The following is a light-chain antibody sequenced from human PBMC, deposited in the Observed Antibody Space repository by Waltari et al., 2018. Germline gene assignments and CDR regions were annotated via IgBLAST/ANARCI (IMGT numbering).Light chain of an antibody. Sequence: DIVLTQSPLSLPVTPGEPASISCRSSQSLLHINGYNYFDWYLQRPGQSPQLLIYLGSNRASGVPDRFSGSGSGTDFTLKINRVELEDVGVYYCMQALQSPYTFGQGTKLEIK. CDR3: MQALQSPYT. V-gene: IGKV2-28*01. J-gene: IGKJ2*01. CDR1: QSLLHINGYNY. CDR2: LGS.